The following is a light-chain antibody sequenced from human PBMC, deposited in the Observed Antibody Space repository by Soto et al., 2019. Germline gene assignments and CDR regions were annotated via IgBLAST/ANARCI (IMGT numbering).Light chain of an antibody. CDR1: NIGTKS. Sequence: SYELTQPPSVSVAPGQTARITCGGNNIGTKSVHWYQQKPGQAPVLVVYDDSDRPSGMPERFSGSNSGNTATLTISRVEAGDDADYYCQVWDSSSDRGVFGTGTKVTVL. CDR3: QVWDSSSDRGV. V-gene: IGLV3-21*02. J-gene: IGLJ1*01. CDR2: DDS.